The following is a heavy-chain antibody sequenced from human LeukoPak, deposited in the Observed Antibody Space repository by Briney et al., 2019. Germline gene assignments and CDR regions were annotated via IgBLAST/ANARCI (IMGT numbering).Heavy chain of an antibody. V-gene: IGHV6-1*01. Sequence: KPSQTLSLTCDISGDTVSSNSAAWNWIRQSPSRGLEWLGRTYYRSKWYYDYAVSVKSRITISPDTSKNLFSLKLSSVTAADTAVYYCARDVVHRNYYYMDVWSKGTTVTVSS. J-gene: IGHJ6*03. D-gene: IGHD1-1*01. CDR2: TYYRSKWYY. CDR3: ARDVVHRNYYYMDV. CDR1: GDTVSSNSAA.